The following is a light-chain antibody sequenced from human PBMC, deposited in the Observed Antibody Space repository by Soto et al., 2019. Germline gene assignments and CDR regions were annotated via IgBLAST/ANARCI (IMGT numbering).Light chain of an antibody. CDR2: RDN. V-gene: IGLV1-44*01. CDR3: ATWDDRLNGVL. J-gene: IGLJ2*01. CDR1: SSNIGGNT. Sequence: QSVLTQPPSASGTPGQRVTIPCSGSSSNIGGNTVNWYQHLPGTAPKLLIYRDNQRPSGVPDRFSGSKSDTSASLAISGLQSGDEADYYCATWDDRLNGVLFGGGTKLTVL.